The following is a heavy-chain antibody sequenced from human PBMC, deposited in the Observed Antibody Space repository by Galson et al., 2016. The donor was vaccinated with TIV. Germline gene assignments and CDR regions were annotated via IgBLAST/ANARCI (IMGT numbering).Heavy chain of an antibody. CDR1: GYTFSKYG. D-gene: IGHD3-22*01. J-gene: IGHJ6*02. CDR3: ARDRGSMTMILVVDYYYGMEV. V-gene: IGHV1-18*04. Sequence: SVKVSCKASGYTFSKYGISWVRQAPGQGLEWMGWISGDSGNTDYARKFQGRVIMTADTSTGTAFLEVRSLTSDDTAVYYCARDRGSMTMILVVDYYYGMEVWGQGTTVTV. CDR2: ISGDSGNT.